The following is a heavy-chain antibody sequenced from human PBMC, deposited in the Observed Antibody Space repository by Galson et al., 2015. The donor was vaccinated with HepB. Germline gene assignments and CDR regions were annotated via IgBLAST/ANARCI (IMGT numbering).Heavy chain of an antibody. CDR1: GGTFSSYA. CDR3: ARAFRYCSSTSCYRDRYYYYMDV. Sequence: SVKVSCKASGGTFSSYAISWVRQAPGQGLEWMGGIIPIFGTANYAQKFQGRVTITADESTSTAYMELSSLRSEDTAVYYCARAFRYCSSTSCYRDRYYYYMDVWGKGTTVTVSS. J-gene: IGHJ6*03. D-gene: IGHD2-2*02. CDR2: IIPIFGTA. V-gene: IGHV1-69*13.